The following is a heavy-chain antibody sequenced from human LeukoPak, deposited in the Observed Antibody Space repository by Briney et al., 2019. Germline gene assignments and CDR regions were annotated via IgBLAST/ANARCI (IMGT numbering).Heavy chain of an antibody. CDR1: GGSISSYY. Sequence: SETLSLTCTVSGGSISSYYWSWIRQPPGKGLEWIGYIYYSGSTNYNPSLKSRVTISVDTSKKQFPLKLSSVTAADTAVYYCAGASYDSSGVHWGQGTLVTVSS. CDR3: AGASYDSSGVH. D-gene: IGHD3-22*01. CDR2: IYYSGST. V-gene: IGHV4-59*01. J-gene: IGHJ4*02.